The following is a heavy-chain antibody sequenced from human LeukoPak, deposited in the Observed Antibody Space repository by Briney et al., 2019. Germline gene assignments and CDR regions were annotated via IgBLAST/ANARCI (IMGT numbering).Heavy chain of an antibody. Sequence: SQTLSLTCTVSGGSISSGCYYWSWIRQPAGKGLEWIGRIYTSGSTNYNPSLKSRVTISVDTSKNQFSLKLSSVTAADTAVYYCARDREGATGLFEYWGQGTLVTVSS. J-gene: IGHJ4*02. CDR2: IYTSGST. D-gene: IGHD1-26*01. CDR3: ARDREGATGLFEY. V-gene: IGHV4-61*02. CDR1: GGSISSGCYY.